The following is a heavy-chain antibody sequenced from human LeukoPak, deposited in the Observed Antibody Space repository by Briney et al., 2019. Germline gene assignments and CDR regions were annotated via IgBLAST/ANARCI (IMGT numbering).Heavy chain of an antibody. D-gene: IGHD2-2*01. CDR1: GYTFTSYG. V-gene: IGHV1-18*01. J-gene: IGHJ6*03. CDR3: ARDIVVVPAADYYYYYYMDV. Sequence: ASVKVSCKASGYTFTSYGISWVRQAPGQGLEWMGWISAYNGNTNYAQKLQGRVTMTTDTSTSTAYMELRSPRSDDTAVYYCARDIVVVPAADYYYYYYMDVWGKGTTVTVSS. CDR2: ISAYNGNT.